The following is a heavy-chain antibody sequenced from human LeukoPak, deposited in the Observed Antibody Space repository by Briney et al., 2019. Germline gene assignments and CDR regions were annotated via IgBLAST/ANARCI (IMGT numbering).Heavy chain of an antibody. CDR2: INPSGGST. D-gene: IGHD5-12*01. J-gene: IGHJ3*02. CDR1: GYTLSEFS. CDR3: ARKGRGWIGAFDI. V-gene: IGHV1-46*01. Sequence: ASVKVSCKVSGYTLSEFSMHWVRQAPGQGLEWMGIINPSGGSTSYAQKFQGRVTMTRDTSTSTVYMELSSLRSEDTAVYYCARKGRGWIGAFDIWGQGTMVTVSS.